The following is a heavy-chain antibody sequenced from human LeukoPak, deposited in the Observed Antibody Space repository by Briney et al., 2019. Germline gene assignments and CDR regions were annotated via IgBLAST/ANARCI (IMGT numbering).Heavy chain of an antibody. D-gene: IGHD2-21*02. CDR3: AARLPLYGMDV. V-gene: IGHV3-23*01. J-gene: IGHJ6*02. CDR2: FGTRHTHL. Sequence: GGSLRLSCVGSGLNFNTYDLTWVRQAPGKGLEWVALFGTRHTHLFYADSVEGRFAISRDNSKSTVYLQMNSLRVEDAAVYYCAARLPLYGMDVWGQGTTVTVSS. CDR1: GLNFNTYD.